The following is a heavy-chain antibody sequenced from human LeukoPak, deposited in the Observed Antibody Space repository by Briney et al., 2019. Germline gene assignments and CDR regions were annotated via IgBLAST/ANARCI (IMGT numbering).Heavy chain of an antibody. J-gene: IGHJ3*02. CDR2: NNRDGSST. Sequence: GGSLILSCAASGFPFSYYWMQWVRQAPAKVLVWVSRNNRDGSSTSYVDSVKGRFTVSRDNAKDTLYLQMNSLRAEYTAVYYCARHIAGDVFDSWGQGRMVSVSS. CDR1: GFPFSYYW. CDR3: ARHIAGDVFDS. D-gene: IGHD2-15*01. V-gene: IGHV3-74*01.